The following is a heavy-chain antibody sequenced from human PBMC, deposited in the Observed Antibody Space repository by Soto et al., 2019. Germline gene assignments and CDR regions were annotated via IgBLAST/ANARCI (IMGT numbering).Heavy chain of an antibody. CDR1: GGSFSVYY. CDR3: ARGRVVVVVAATPRVAFDI. J-gene: IGHJ3*02. D-gene: IGHD2-15*01. V-gene: IGHV4-34*01. Sequence: SDTLSLTCAVYGGSFSVYYWSWIRQPPGKGLEWIGEINHSGSTNYNPSLKSRVTISVDTSKNQFSLKLSSVTAADTAVYYCARGRVVVVVAATPRVAFDIWGQGTMVTVSS. CDR2: INHSGST.